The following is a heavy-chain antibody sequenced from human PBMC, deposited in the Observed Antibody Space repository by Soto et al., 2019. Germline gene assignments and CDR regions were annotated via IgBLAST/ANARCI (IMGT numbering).Heavy chain of an antibody. CDR1: KFTFSDFA. J-gene: IGHJ5*01. CDR2: IGGRGTDT. Sequence: DVQLLESGGGLVQPGGSLTLSCAASKFTFSDFAMSWVRQAPGKGLEWVSSIGGRGTDTYYAESVKGRFTISRDHSKNTLCLQMDGLRDEDTAVYYCAKDAVPYNGKWDWFDSWGQGTLVIVSS. D-gene: IGHD1-20*01. V-gene: IGHV3-23*01. CDR3: AKDAVPYNGKWDWFDS.